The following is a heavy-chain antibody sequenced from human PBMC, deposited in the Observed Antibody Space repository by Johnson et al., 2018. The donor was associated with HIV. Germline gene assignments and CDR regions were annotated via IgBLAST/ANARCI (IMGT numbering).Heavy chain of an antibody. J-gene: IGHJ3*02. V-gene: IGHV3-53*01. CDR3: ARDASYDGSANDAVDI. D-gene: IGHD3-10*01. CDR1: GFSVSDNY. Sequence: EVQLVESGGGLIQPGGSLRLSCVGSGFSVSDNYMNWVRQAPGQGLEWVSVIYSGGSTYYADSVKGRFTISRDNSKNTLYLQMNSLRAEDTAVYYCARDASYDGSANDAVDIWGQGTMVTVAS. CDR2: IYSGGST.